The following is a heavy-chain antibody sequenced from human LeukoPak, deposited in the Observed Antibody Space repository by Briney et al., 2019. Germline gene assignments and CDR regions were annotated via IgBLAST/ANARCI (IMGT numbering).Heavy chain of an antibody. D-gene: IGHD3-9*01. CDR3: ARGGGGNSDLLTTYTGASLSFDY. V-gene: IGHV3-23*01. Sequence: GGSLRLSCAASGFTFDDYAMSWVRQAPGKGLQWVSSLGISGGYTWYAGSVKGRFTISRDSSKNTLYLQMNSLGAEDTAVYYCARGGGGNSDLLTTYTGASLSFDYWGQGALVTVSS. CDR1: GFTFDDYA. J-gene: IGHJ4*02. CDR2: LGISGGYT.